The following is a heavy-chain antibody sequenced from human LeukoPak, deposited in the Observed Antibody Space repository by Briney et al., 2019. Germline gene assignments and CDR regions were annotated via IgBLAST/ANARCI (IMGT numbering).Heavy chain of an antibody. CDR2: ISSSSSFI. V-gene: IGHV3-21*01. CDR1: GFTFSRYS. J-gene: IGHJ4*02. D-gene: IGHD2-2*01. CDR3: ARDPPLGSCSTISCPHLDY. Sequence: MSGGSLRLSCAASGFTFSRYSMNWVRQAPGKGLEWVSSISSSSSFIYYADSVKGRFTISRGNAKNSLYLQMNSLRAEDTAVYYCARDPPLGSCSTISCPHLDYWGQGTLVTVSS.